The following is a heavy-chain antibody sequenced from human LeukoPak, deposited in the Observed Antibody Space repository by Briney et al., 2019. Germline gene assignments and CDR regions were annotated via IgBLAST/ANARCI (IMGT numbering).Heavy chain of an antibody. CDR1: GYTFTGYY. J-gene: IGHJ4*02. V-gene: IGHV1-2*02. CDR3: ARVPRVTVFGVVRRGQDYFDY. D-gene: IGHD3-3*01. CDR2: INPDSGGT. Sequence: ASVKVSCKASGYTFTGYYIHWVRQAPGQGLEWMGWINPDSGGTNYAQKFRGRVTVTRDTSISTAYMELSRLRSDDTAVYYCARVPRVTVFGVVRRGQDYFDYWGQGTLVTVSS.